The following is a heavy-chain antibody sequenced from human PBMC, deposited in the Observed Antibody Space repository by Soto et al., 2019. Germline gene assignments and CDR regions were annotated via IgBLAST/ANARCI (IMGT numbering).Heavy chain of an antibody. CDR3: TRDEVFAVVVAREYYGMDV. V-gene: IGHV3-30*03. CDR1: GFTFSSHG. D-gene: IGHD2-15*01. CDR2: ISVDGRKK. Sequence: QVQLVESGGGVVQPGRSLRLSCAASGFTFSSHGMHWVRQAPGKGLEWVAVISVDGRKKYYADSVKGRFTISRDNSKNTRDLQMSSLRGEDTATEYCTRDEVFAVVVAREYYGMDVWGEGTTGTVS. J-gene: IGHJ6*02.